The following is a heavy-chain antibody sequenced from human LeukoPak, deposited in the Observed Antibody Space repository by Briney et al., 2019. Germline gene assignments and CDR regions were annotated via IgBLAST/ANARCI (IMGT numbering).Heavy chain of an antibody. D-gene: IGHD2-15*01. Sequence: GGSLRLSCAASGFTFSSYEMNWVRQAPGKGLEWLSYISSRGSTIYYADSLKGRFTISRDNAKNSLYLQMNSLRAEDTADYYCARGASYCSGGRCYYFDYWGQGTLVTVSS. CDR1: GFTFSSYE. V-gene: IGHV3-48*03. CDR2: ISSRGSTI. CDR3: ARGASYCSGGRCYYFDY. J-gene: IGHJ4*02.